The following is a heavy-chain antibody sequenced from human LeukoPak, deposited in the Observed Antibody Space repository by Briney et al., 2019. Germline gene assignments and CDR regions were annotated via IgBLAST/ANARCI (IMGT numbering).Heavy chain of an antibody. CDR1: GGSISSGDYY. V-gene: IGHV4-30-4*08. CDR3: ARGDYDSSGYYGDAFGI. J-gene: IGHJ3*02. Sequence: SETLSLTCTVSGGSISSGDYYWSWIRQPPGKGLEWIGYIYYSGSTYYNPSLKSRVTISVDTSKNQFSLKLSSVTAADTAVYYCARGDYDSSGYYGDAFGIWGQGTMVTVSS. D-gene: IGHD3-22*01. CDR2: IYYSGST.